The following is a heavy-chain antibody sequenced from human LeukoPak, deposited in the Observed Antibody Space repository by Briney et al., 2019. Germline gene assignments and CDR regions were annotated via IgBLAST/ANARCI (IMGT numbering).Heavy chain of an antibody. CDR3: AHSHYYYASGSPGDYFDY. V-gene: IGHV2-5*02. CDR2: IYWDDDK. CDR1: GFSLSTSGVG. D-gene: IGHD3-10*01. J-gene: IGHJ4*02. Sequence: SGPTLVNPTQTLTLTCMFSGFSLSTSGVGVGWIRQPPGKALEWLALIYWDDDKRYSPSLKSRLTITKDTSKNQVVLIVTNMDPVDTATYYCAHSHYYYASGSPGDYFDYWGQGTLVTVSS.